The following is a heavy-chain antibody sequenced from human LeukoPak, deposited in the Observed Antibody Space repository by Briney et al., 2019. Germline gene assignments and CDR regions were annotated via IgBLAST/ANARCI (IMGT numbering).Heavy chain of an antibody. CDR3: ARDRGVAEADSFDP. CDR1: GYTYTTDG. CDR2: IDTYSGKT. V-gene: IGHV1-18*01. Sequence: GASVKVSCKASGYTYTTDGISWVRLAPGRGLEWMGWIDTYSGKTNYAQKFQGRVTMTSDTSTSTAYMELRSLRSDDTAVYYCARDRGVAEADSFDPWGQGTLVTVSS. J-gene: IGHJ5*02. D-gene: IGHD6-13*01.